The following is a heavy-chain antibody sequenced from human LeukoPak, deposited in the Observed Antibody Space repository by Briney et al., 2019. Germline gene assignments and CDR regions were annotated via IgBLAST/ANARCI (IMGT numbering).Heavy chain of an antibody. Sequence: GASVKVSCKASGYTFTGYYMQWVRQAPGQGLEWMGWINPNSGNTGYAQKFQGRVTITRNTSISTAYMELSSLRSEDTAVYYCALSYYSSTWYRAFHYWGQGTLVTVSS. V-gene: IGHV1-8*03. D-gene: IGHD6-13*01. CDR2: INPNSGNT. CDR1: GYTFTGYY. CDR3: ALSYYSSTWYRAFHY. J-gene: IGHJ4*02.